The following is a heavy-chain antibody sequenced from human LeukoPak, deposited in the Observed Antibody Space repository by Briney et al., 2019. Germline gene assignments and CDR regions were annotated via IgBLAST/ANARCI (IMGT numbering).Heavy chain of an antibody. D-gene: IGHD5-18*01. Sequence: GGSLRLSCAASGFTFSDYYMSWIRQAPGKGLEWVSYISSRGSTIYHADSVKGRFTISRDNAKNSLYLQMNSLRAEDTAVYYCARHDTAMATDYGMDVWGQGTTVTVSS. J-gene: IGHJ6*02. CDR2: ISSRGSTI. CDR1: GFTFSDYY. V-gene: IGHV3-11*01. CDR3: ARHDTAMATDYGMDV.